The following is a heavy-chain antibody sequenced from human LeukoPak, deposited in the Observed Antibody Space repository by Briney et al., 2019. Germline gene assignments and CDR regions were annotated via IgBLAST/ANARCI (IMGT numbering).Heavy chain of an antibody. V-gene: IGHV3-30*18. J-gene: IGHJ4*02. CDR2: ISNDGSKK. Sequence: PGGSLRLSCAASGFIFSNYGMNWVRQAPGKGLEWVAVISNDGSKKYYADSVKGRFTISRDNSKNTLSLQVSSLRTEDTAVYYCAKDRYSYAFEYSDSWGQGTLVTVSS. CDR3: AKDRYSYAFEYSDS. CDR1: GFIFSNYG. D-gene: IGHD5-18*01.